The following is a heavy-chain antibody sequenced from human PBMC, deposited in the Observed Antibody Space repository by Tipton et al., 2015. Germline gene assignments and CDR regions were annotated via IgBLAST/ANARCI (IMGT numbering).Heavy chain of an antibody. D-gene: IGHD4-23*01. CDR1: GDSVTYYY. V-gene: IGHV4-59*08. CDR3: ARARGRHGGLLDS. J-gene: IGHJ4*02. Sequence: TLSLTCTVSGDSVTYYYWSWIRQPPGKGLEWIGYIYYSGSTKYSPSLKSRVTMSRDTSKNQFSLKLTSVTAADTAVYYCARARGRHGGLLDSWGQGTLVIVSS. CDR2: IYYSGST.